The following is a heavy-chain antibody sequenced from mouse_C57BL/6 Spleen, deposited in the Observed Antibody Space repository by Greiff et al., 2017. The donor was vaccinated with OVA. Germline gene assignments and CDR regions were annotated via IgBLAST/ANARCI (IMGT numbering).Heavy chain of an antibody. CDR1: GYTFTGYW. CDR3: ARYYGSSYGYFGV. D-gene: IGHD1-1*01. Sequence: QVQLQQSGAELMQPGASVKLSCTATGYTFTGYWIEWVKQRPGHGLEWIGEILPGSGSTKYNEKFKGKATFTADTSSNTAYLQLSSLTSADSAIYFCARYYGSSYGYFGVWGTGTTVTGSS. V-gene: IGHV1-9*01. J-gene: IGHJ1*03. CDR2: ILPGSGST.